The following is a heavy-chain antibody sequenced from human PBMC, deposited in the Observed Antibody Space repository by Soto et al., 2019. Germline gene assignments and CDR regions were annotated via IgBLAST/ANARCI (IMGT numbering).Heavy chain of an antibody. V-gene: IGHV4-39*01. CDR1: GGSISSSSYY. CDR2: IYYSGST. D-gene: IGHD3-10*01. J-gene: IGHJ6*03. CDR3: ARHGRLWFGEGFVGYYYYMDV. Sequence: SETLSLTCTVSGGSISSSSYYWGWIRQPPGKGLEWIGSIYYSGSTYYNPSLKSRVTISVDTSKNQFSLKLSSVTAADTAVYYCARHGRLWFGEGFVGYYYYMDVWGKGTTVTVSS.